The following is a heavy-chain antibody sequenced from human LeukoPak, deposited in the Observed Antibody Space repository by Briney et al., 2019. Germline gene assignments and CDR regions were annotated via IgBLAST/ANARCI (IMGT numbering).Heavy chain of an antibody. CDR1: GGSISSYY. CDR2: IYYSGST. V-gene: IGHV4-59*01. J-gene: IGHJ5*02. D-gene: IGHD6-13*01. CDR3: ARAASSWGPNWFDP. Sequence: SETLSLTCTVSGGSISSYYWSWIRQPPGKGLEWIGYIYYSGSTNYNPSLKSRVTISVDTSKNQFSLKLSSVTAADTAVYYCARAASSWGPNWFDPWGQGTLVTVSS.